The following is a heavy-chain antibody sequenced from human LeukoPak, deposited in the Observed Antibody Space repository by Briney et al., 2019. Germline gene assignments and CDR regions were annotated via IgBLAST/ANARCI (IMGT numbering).Heavy chain of an antibody. CDR3: ARESHHYYDSSGHWGAFDI. CDR1: GFTFSSYA. D-gene: IGHD3-22*01. J-gene: IGHJ3*02. V-gene: IGHV3-23*01. CDR2: ISGSGGST. Sequence: GGSLRLSCAASGFTFSSYAMSWVRQAPGKGLEWVSAISGSGGSTYYADSVKGRFTISRDNSKNTLYLQMNSLRAEDTAVYYCARESHHYYDSSGHWGAFDIWGQGTMVTVSS.